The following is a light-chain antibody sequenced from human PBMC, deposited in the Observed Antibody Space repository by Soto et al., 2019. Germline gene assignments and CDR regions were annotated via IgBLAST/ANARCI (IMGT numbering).Light chain of an antibody. V-gene: IGKV3D-15*01. J-gene: IGKJ4*01. CDR2: DAS. CDR3: QHYHIWPLT. Sequence: EIVMTQSPATLSVSPGERATLSCRASQSVSSHLAWYQQKPGRAPRLLIYDASTRATGIPARFSGSGSGTDFTLTISSLQSEDIAVYFCQHYHIWPLTFGGGTKVEIK. CDR1: QSVSSH.